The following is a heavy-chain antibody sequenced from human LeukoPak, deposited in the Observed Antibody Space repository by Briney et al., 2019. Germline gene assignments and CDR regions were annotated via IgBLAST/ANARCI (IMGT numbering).Heavy chain of an antibody. CDR3: ARGSGVLRFLEWLLWFDY. CDR1: GGSISSSNYY. CDR2: IYYSGST. Sequence: PSETLSLTCTVSGGSISSSNYYWGWIRQPPGKGLEWIGCIYYSGSTYCNPSLKSRVTISVDTSKSQFSLKLSSVAAADTAVYYCARGSGVLRFLEWLLWFDYWGQGTLVTISS. V-gene: IGHV4-39*01. D-gene: IGHD3-3*01. J-gene: IGHJ4*02.